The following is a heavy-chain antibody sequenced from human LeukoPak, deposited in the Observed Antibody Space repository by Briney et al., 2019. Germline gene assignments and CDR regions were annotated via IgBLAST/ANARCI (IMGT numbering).Heavy chain of an antibody. D-gene: IGHD3-10*01. CDR1: RLTVSSNY. Sequence: GGSLRLSCAASRLTVSSNYMSWVRQAPGKGLEWVSVLYSGGDTYYADSVKGRFTISRDKSKNTLYLQMNSLRAEDTAIYYCAKGRHYYGSGSYLDSWGQGTLVTVSS. V-gene: IGHV3-53*01. CDR2: LYSGGDT. CDR3: AKGRHYYGSGSYLDS. J-gene: IGHJ4*02.